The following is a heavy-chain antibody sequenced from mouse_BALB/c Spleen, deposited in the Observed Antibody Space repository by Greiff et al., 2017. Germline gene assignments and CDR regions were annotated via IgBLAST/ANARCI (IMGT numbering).Heavy chain of an antibody. D-gene: IGHD2-4*01. CDR1: GFTFSSYG. Sequence: EVTLVESGGDLVKPGGSLKLSCAASGFTFSSYGMSWVRQTPDKRLEWVATISSGGSYTYYPDSVKGRFTISRDNAKNTLYLQMSSLKSEDTAMYYCARQWGITTGDNWYFDVWGAGTTVTVSS. CDR2: ISSGGSYT. V-gene: IGHV5-6*02. J-gene: IGHJ1*01. CDR3: ARQWGITTGDNWYFDV.